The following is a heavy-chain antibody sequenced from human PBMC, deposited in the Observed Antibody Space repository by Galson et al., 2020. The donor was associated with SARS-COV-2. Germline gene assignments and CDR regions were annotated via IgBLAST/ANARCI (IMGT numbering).Heavy chain of an antibody. CDR2: ISGSDGDT. CDR3: ATEGGYSYGIFDH. J-gene: IGHJ4*02. CDR1: GFTFTSYA. D-gene: IGHD5-18*01. V-gene: IGHV3-23*01. Sequence: TGGSLRLSCAASGFTFTSYAMSWVRQAPGKGLEWVSGISGSDGDTYYTDAVKGRFTISRDNSKNTLYLQVNSLRVEDTATYYCATEGGYSYGIFDHWGQGTLVTVSS.